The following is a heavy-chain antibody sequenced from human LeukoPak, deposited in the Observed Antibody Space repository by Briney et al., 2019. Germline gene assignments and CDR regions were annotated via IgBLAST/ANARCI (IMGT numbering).Heavy chain of an antibody. D-gene: IGHD3-22*01. V-gene: IGHV4-4*07. Sequence: SETLSLTCTVSGGSISSYYWSWIRQPAGKGLEWIGRIYTSGSTNYNPSLKSRVTISVDTSKNQFSLKLSSVTAADTAVYYCAREAYYYDSSGYCFDYWGQGTLVTVSS. CDR1: GGSISSYY. CDR2: IYTSGST. J-gene: IGHJ4*02. CDR3: AREAYYYDSSGYCFDY.